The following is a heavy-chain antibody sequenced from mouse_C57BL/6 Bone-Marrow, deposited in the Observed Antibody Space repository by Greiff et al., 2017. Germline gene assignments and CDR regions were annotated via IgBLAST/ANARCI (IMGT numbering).Heavy chain of an antibody. J-gene: IGHJ4*01. CDR1: GFNIKDDY. V-gene: IGHV14-4*01. CDR2: IDPENGDT. Sequence: EVQLQQSGAELVRPGASVKLSCTASGFNIKDDYMHWVKQRPEQGLEWIGWIDPENGDTEYASKFQGKATITADTSSNTAYLQLSSLTSEDTAVYYCTNYYAMDYRGQGNSVPVPS. CDR3: TNYYAMDY.